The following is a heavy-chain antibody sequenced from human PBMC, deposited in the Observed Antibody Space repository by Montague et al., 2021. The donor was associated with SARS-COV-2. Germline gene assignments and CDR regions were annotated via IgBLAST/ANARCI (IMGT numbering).Heavy chain of an antibody. V-gene: IGHV4-39*01. D-gene: IGHD3-3*01. J-gene: IGHJ6*03. CDR2: IHYSGST. CDR3: ARGDLGVVFNPYYYYYMDV. Sequence: SETRSLTCTVSGGSISGSNYYWGWIRQPPGKGLEWIGPIHYSGSTNYNPSLKSRVTTSLDTSKNQFSLKLSSVTAADTAVYYCARGDLGVVFNPYYYYYMDVWGKGTTVTVSS. CDR1: GGSISGSNYY.